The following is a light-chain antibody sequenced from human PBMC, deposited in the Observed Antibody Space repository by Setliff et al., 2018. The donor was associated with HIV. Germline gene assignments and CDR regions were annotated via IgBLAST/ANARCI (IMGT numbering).Light chain of an antibody. Sequence: QSALTQPASVSGSPGQSITISCTGTSSDVGTYNLVSWYQQDPGKAPRLMIYEVNKRPSGLSNRFAGSKSGNTSSLTISGIQADVEADYYCCSYTGRATCYVFGTGTTVTVL. J-gene: IGLJ1*01. V-gene: IGLV2-23*02. CDR3: CSYTGRATCYV. CDR1: SSDVGTYNL. CDR2: EVN.